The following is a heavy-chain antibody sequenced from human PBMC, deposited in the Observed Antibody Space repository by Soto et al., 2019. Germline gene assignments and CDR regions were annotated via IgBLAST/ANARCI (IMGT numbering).Heavy chain of an antibody. CDR3: TRGDRTTGTTWPLVGYYYGMDV. CDR1: GFTFGDYA. D-gene: IGHD1-1*01. J-gene: IGHJ6*02. CDR2: IRSKAYGGTT. V-gene: IGHV3-49*03. Sequence: PGGSLRLSCTASGFTFGDYAMSWFRQAPGKGLEWVGFIRSKAYGGTTEYAASVKGRFTISRDDSKSIAYLQMNSLKTEDTAVYYCTRGDRTTGTTWPLVGYYYGMDVWGQGTTVTVSS.